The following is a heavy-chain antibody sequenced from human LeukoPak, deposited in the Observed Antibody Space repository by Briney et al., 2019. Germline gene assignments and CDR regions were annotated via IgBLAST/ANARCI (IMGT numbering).Heavy chain of an antibody. J-gene: IGHJ6*02. CDR2: IYYSGST. V-gene: IGHV4-30-4*08. Sequence: PSETLSLTCAVYGGSFSGYYWSWIRQPPGKGLEWIGYIYYSGSTYYNPSLKSRVTISVDTSKNQFSLKLSSVTAADTAVYYCARETVLKLLLLDYYYGMDVWGQGTTVTVSS. CDR3: ARETVLKLLLLDYYYGMDV. D-gene: IGHD2-15*01. CDR1: GGSFSGYY.